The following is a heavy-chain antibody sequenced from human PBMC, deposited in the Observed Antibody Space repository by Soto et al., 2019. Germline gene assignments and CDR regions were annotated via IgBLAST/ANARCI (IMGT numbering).Heavy chain of an antibody. D-gene: IGHD3-3*01. CDR3: ARFFGNAFDV. CDR2: IYYDGTP. Sequence: QLQLQESGPGLVKPSETLSLTCSVSGGSISTDSYNWDWIHQSPGKGLEWIGTIYYDGTPSYNPSLKSQVTISVDTSRNHFSLKVKSVTAADTAMYYCARFFGNAFDVWGQGTMVKVSS. CDR1: GGSISTDSYN. V-gene: IGHV4-39*02. J-gene: IGHJ3*01.